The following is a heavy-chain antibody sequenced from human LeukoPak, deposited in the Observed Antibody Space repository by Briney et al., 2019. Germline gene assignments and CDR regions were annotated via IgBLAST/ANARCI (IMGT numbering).Heavy chain of an antibody. V-gene: IGHV3-30*04. J-gene: IGHJ1*01. Sequence: GGSLRLSCAASGFTFSSYAMHWVRQAPGKGLEWVAIISYDGSNKYYAESVKGRFTISRDNSKNTLYLQMNSLRAEDTAVYYCAKVGGTDYYDSSGYQAGYFQHWGQGTLVTVSS. CDR2: ISYDGSNK. CDR3: AKVGGTDYYDSSGYQAGYFQH. CDR1: GFTFSSYA. D-gene: IGHD3-22*01.